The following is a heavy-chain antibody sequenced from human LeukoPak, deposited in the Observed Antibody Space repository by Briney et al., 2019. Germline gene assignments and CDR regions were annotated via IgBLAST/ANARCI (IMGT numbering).Heavy chain of an antibody. V-gene: IGHV3-74*01. CDR1: GFTFSNSW. CDR3: AKDYPPY. Sequence: GGSLRLSCAASGFTFSNSWMHWVRQAPGKGLVWVSRINSDGKTTTYADSVKGRFTISRDNADNTLYLQMNSLSAEDTALYYCAKDYPPYLGQGTLVTVSA. CDR2: INSDGKTT. J-gene: IGHJ4*02.